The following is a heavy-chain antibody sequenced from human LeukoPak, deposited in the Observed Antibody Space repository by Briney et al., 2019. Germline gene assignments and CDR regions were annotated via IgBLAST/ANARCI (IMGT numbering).Heavy chain of an antibody. J-gene: IGHJ4*02. CDR1: RFTFSSYG. CDR3: ARDRGGAYFDY. Sequence: PGGSLRLSCAASRFTFSSYGMHWVRQAPGKGLEWVAVIWYDGSNKYYADSVKGRFTISRDNSKNTLYLQMNSLRAEDTAVYYCARDRGGAYFDYWGQGTLVTVSS. D-gene: IGHD3-16*01. V-gene: IGHV3-33*01. CDR2: IWYDGSNK.